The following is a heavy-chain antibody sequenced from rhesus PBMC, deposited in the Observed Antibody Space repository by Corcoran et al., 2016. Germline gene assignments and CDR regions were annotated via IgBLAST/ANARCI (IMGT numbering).Heavy chain of an antibody. CDR2: FYRSSGNT. CDR1: GGSISGGYG. D-gene: IGHD3-28*01. J-gene: IGHJ3*01. Sequence: QVQLQESGPGLLKPSETLSLTCAVSGGSISGGYGWGWIRQPPGKGLEWIGSFYRSSGNTYYNPALNSRVTISTDTSKNQFSLKLSSVTAADTAVYYCAREFGGYYSGAAFDFWGQGLRVTVSS. CDR3: AREFGGYYSGAAFDF. V-gene: IGHV4S7*01.